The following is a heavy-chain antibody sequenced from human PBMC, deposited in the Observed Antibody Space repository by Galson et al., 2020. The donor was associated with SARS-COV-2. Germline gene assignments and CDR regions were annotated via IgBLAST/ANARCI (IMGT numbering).Heavy chain of an antibody. CDR2: IYHSGST. CDR1: GGSISSSNW. CDR3: AATYYDILTGYYNRVAFDI. J-gene: IGHJ3*02. V-gene: IGHV4-4*02. D-gene: IGHD3-9*01. Sequence: SETLSLTCAVSGGSISSSNWWSWVRQPPGKGLEWIGEIYHSGSTNYNPSLKSRVTISVDKSKNQFSLKLSSVTAADTAVYYCAATYYDILTGYYNRVAFDIWGQGTMVTVSS.